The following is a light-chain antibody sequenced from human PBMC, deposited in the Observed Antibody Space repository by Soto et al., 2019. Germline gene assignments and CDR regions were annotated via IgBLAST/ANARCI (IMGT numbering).Light chain of an antibody. Sequence: QSVLTQPASVSGSPGQSITISCTGTAGDVGGYNYVSWYQQHPGKAPKLMIHAVSNRPSGVPGRFSGSKSGNTASLTVSGLQAEDEADYYCSSYVGRNNHVFGTGTKVTVL. CDR3: SSYVGRNNHV. CDR2: AVS. V-gene: IGLV2-8*01. CDR1: AGDVGGYNY. J-gene: IGLJ1*01.